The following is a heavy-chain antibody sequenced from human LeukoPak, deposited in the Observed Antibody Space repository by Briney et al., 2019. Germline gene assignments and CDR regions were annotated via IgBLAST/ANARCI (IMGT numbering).Heavy chain of an antibody. Sequence: PGGSLRLSCAASGFTFSSYAMHWVRQAPGKGLEWVAVISYDGSNKYYADSVKGRFTISRDNSKNTLYLQMNSLRAGDTAVYYCARVDSSSTSSAGAYFDYWGQGTLVTVSS. J-gene: IGHJ4*02. CDR2: ISYDGSNK. CDR1: GFTFSSYA. D-gene: IGHD2-2*01. CDR3: ARVDSSSTSSAGAYFDY. V-gene: IGHV3-30*01.